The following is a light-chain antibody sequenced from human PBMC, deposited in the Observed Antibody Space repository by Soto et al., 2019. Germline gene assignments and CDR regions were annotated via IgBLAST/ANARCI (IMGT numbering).Light chain of an antibody. CDR3: QSYDSSLSVV. V-gene: IGLV1-40*01. J-gene: IGLJ2*01. CDR1: SSNIGAGYN. CDR2: GNI. Sequence: QSVLTQPPSVSGDPGQRVTISCTGSSSNIGAGYNVHWYQQLPGTAPKLLIYGNINRPSGVPDRFSGSKSGTSASLAITGLQAEDEADYYCQSYDSSLSVVFGGGTKLTVL.